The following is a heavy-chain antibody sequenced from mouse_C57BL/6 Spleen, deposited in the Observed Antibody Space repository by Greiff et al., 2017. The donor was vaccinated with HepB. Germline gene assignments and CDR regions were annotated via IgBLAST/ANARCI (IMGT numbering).Heavy chain of an antibody. D-gene: IGHD2-2*01. CDR1: GYAFSSSW. CDR3: ARWRDIWLGDY. V-gene: IGHV1-82*01. Sequence: VQRVESGPELVKPGASVKISCKASGYAFSSSWMNWVKQRPGKGLEWIGRIYPGDGDTNYNGKFKGKATLTADKSSSTAYMQLSSLTSEDSAVYFCARWRDIWLGDYWGQGTSVTVSS. J-gene: IGHJ4*01. CDR2: IYPGDGDT.